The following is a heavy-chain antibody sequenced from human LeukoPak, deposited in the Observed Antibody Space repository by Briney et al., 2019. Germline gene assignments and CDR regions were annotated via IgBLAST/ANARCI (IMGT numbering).Heavy chain of an antibody. J-gene: IGHJ4*02. CDR1: GFTFSSYA. D-gene: IGHD6-13*01. Sequence: PGGSLRLSCAASGFTFSSYAMSWVRQAPGKGLDLVSAISGSGGSTYYADPVKGRFTISTDNSKNTLYLQMNSLRAEDTAVYYCAKDMGVAAAGKNFDYWGQGTLVTVSS. CDR2: ISGSGGST. V-gene: IGHV3-23*01. CDR3: AKDMGVAAAGKNFDY.